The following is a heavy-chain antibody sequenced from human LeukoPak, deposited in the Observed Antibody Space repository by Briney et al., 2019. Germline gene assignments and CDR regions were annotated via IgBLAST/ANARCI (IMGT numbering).Heavy chain of an antibody. Sequence: PGGSLRLSCAASGFTFSSYAMSWVRQAPGKGLEWVSAISGSGGSTYYADSVKGRFTISRDNSKNTLYLQMNSLRAEDTAVYYCAKDPGVGSSGWKLNWFDPWGQGTLGTVSS. CDR3: AKDPGVGSSGWKLNWFDP. J-gene: IGHJ5*02. D-gene: IGHD6-19*01. CDR2: ISGSGGST. CDR1: GFTFSSYA. V-gene: IGHV3-23*01.